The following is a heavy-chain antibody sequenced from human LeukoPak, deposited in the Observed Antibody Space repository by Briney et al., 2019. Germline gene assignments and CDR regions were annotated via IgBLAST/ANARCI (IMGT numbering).Heavy chain of an antibody. CDR2: IVDSGAGT. CDR3: AKEKLGYCSGSSCYSTYYFDY. D-gene: IGHD2-2*01. CDR1: GFTFHSYA. J-gene: IGHJ4*02. Sequence: GGSLRLTCAASGFTFHSYAMSWVRQAPGKGLEWVSAIVDSGAGTYYADSLKGRFTISRDNSKNTLYLQMNRLRAEDTAVYYCAKEKLGYCSGSSCYSTYYFDYWGQGTLVTVSS. V-gene: IGHV3-23*01.